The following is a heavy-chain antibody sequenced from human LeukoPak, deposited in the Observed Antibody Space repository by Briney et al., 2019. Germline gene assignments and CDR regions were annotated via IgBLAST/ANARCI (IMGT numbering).Heavy chain of an antibody. CDR2: MNPNSGNA. D-gene: IGHD3-3*01. CDR1: GYTFTSYD. CDR3: ARSHYDFWSGYQLYYFDY. J-gene: IGHJ4*02. Sequence: ASVKVSCKASGYTFTSYDINWVRQAPGQGLEWMGWMNPNSGNAGYAQKFQGRVTMTRNTSKSTAYMELSRLRSECTAVYYCARSHYDFWSGYQLYYFDYWGQGTLVTVSS. V-gene: IGHV1-8*01.